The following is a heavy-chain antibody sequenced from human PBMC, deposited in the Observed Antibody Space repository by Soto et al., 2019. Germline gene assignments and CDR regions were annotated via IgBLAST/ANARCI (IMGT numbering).Heavy chain of an antibody. J-gene: IGHJ4*02. D-gene: IGHD4-17*01. CDR2: ISAYNGNT. V-gene: IGHV1-18*01. Sequence: WPHQENGKGLEWMGWISAYNGNTNYAQKLQGRVTMTTDTSTSTAYMELRSLRSDDTAVYYCPRSARHGFFDYRGQGTLVTLSS. CDR3: PRSARHGFFDY.